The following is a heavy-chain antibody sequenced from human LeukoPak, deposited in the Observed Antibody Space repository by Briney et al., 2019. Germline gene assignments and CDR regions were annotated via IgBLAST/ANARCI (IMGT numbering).Heavy chain of an antibody. CDR1: GGTFSSYA. CDR3: ARAPYYYDSSGYSQGGYYYYYMDV. Sequence: ASVKVSCKASGGTFSSYAISWVRQAPGQGLEWMGGIIPIFGTANYAQKFQGRVTITTDESTSTAYMELSSLRSEDTAVYYCARAPYYYDSSGYSQGGYYYYYMDVWGKGTTVTVSS. J-gene: IGHJ6*03. D-gene: IGHD3-22*01. V-gene: IGHV1-69*05. CDR2: IIPIFGTA.